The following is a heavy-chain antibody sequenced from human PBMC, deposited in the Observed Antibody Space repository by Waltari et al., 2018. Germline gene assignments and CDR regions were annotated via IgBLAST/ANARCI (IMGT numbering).Heavy chain of an antibody. Sequence: QLQLQESGPGLAKPSETLSLTCTVPGGPISNSSHYWGWILQPPGKGLEWSGSIYYSGSTYYNPSLKSRVTISVDTSKNQFSLKLSSVTAADTAVYYCARMGDAFDIWGQGTMVTVSS. J-gene: IGHJ3*02. CDR2: IYYSGST. V-gene: IGHV4-39*01. CDR3: ARMGDAFDI. CDR1: GGPISNSSHY.